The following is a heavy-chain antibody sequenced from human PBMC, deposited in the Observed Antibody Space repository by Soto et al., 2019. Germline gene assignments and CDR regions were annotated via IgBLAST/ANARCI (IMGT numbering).Heavy chain of an antibody. CDR2: ISSSSSYI. V-gene: IGHV3-21*01. Sequence: PGGSLRLSCAASGFTFSSYSMNWVRQAPGKGLEWVSSISSSSSYIYYADSVKGRFTISRDNAKNSLYLQMNSLRAEDTAVYYCARDPYSGYDGGGYWGQGTLVTVSS. D-gene: IGHD5-12*01. J-gene: IGHJ4*02. CDR3: ARDPYSGYDGGGY. CDR1: GFTFSSYS.